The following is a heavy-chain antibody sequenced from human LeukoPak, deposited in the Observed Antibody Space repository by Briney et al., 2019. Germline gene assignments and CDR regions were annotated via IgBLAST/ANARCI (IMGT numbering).Heavy chain of an antibody. CDR1: GGSISSYY. V-gene: IGHV4-4*07. CDR3: ARIRRDGYNAYFDY. Sequence: SETLSLTCTVSGGSISSYYWSWIRQPAGKGLEWIGRIYTSGSTNYNPSLKSRVTMSVDTSKNQFSLKLSSVTAADTAVYYCARIRRDGYNAYFDYWGQGTLVTVSS. J-gene: IGHJ4*02. CDR2: IYTSGST. D-gene: IGHD5-24*01.